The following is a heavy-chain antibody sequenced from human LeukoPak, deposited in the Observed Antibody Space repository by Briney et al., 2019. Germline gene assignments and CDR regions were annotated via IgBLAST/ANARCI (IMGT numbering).Heavy chain of an antibody. V-gene: IGHV3-11*01. CDR3: AREQWFRWEY. J-gene: IGHJ4*02. Sequence: GGSLRLSCEASGFSVSNYYMVWVRQPPGKGLECISYIPNDDSVIYYADPVRGRLSVSRDSAKNSLSLQLNSLRAEDTAVYYCAREQWFRWEYWGQGILVTVSS. D-gene: IGHD3-22*01. CDR2: IPNDDSVI. CDR1: GFSVSNYY.